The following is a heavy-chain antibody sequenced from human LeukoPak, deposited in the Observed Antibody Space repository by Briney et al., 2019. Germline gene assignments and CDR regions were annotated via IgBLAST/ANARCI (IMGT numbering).Heavy chain of an antibody. CDR2: ISYDGSNK. J-gene: IGHJ4*02. Sequence: GGSLRLSCAASGFTFSSYAMHWVRQAPGKGLEWVAVISYDGSNKYYADSVKGRFTISRDNSKSTLYLQMNSLRAEDTAVYYCASAGILDYWGQGTLVTVSS. CDR1: GFTFSSYA. V-gene: IGHV3-30-3*01. CDR3: ASAGILDY. D-gene: IGHD1-26*01.